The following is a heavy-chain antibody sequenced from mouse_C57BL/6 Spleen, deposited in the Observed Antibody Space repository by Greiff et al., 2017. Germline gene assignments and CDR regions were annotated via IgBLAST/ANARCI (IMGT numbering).Heavy chain of an antibody. V-gene: IGHV1-52*01. Sequence: QVHVKQSGAELVRPGSSVKLSCKASGYTFTSYWMHWVKQRPIQGLEWIGNIDPSDSETHYNQKFKDKATLTVDKSSSTAYMQRSSLTSEDSAVYYCALYYDGSRWYCDVWGTGTTVTVSS. CDR2: IDPSDSET. D-gene: IGHD1-1*01. J-gene: IGHJ1*03. CDR1: GYTFTSYW. CDR3: ALYYDGSRWYCDV.